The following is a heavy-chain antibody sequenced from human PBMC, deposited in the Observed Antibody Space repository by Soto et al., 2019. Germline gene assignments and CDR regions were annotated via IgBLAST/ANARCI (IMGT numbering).Heavy chain of an antibody. J-gene: IGHJ4*02. D-gene: IGHD1-1*01. CDR1: GFTFSSYS. V-gene: IGHV3-48*02. CDR3: AKSLERRPTNFDY. Sequence: PGGSLRLSCAASGFTFSSYSMNWVRQAPGKGLEWVSYISSSSSTIYYADSVKGRFTISRDNAKNSLYLQMNSLRDEDTAVYYCAKSLERRPTNFDYWGQGALVTVSS. CDR2: ISSSSSTI.